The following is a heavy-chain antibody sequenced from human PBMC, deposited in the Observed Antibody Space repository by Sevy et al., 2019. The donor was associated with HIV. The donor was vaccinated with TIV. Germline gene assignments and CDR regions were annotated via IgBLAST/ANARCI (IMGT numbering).Heavy chain of an antibody. Sequence: SETLSLTCAVSGYSVSSGYFWGWIRQPPGKGLEWIGNIYHSGNTYYSPSLKSRVTFSVDTSKNQFSLKLSSVTAADTAVYYCARARGVAAPVDIDSWGQGIMVTVSS. D-gene: IGHD2-15*01. CDR2: IYHSGNT. V-gene: IGHV4-38-2*01. CDR3: ARARGVAAPVDIDS. CDR1: GYSVSSGYF. J-gene: IGHJ4*02.